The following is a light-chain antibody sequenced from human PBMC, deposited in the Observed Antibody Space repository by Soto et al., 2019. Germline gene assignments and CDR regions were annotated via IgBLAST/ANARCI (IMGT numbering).Light chain of an antibody. CDR3: SSYSSTSSRV. V-gene: IGLV2-14*01. Sequence: ALTHPASMSGSPGQSITISCTGTSSDVGGYDYVSWYQQHAGKAPKLVIYEVSNRPSGVSNRFSGSKSGNTASLIISGLQAEDEADYYCSSYSSTSSRVFGTGTKVTVL. J-gene: IGLJ1*01. CDR2: EVS. CDR1: SSDVGGYDY.